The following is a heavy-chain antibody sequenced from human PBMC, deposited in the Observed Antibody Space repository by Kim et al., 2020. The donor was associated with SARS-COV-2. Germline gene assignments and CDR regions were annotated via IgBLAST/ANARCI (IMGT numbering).Heavy chain of an antibody. Sequence: SETLSLTCAVYGGSFSGYYWSWIRQPPGKGLEWIGEINHSGSTNYNPSLKSRVTISVDTSKNQFSLKLSSVTAADTAVYYCASFSYCSSTSCHAYGMDV. CDR3: ASFSYCSSTSCHAYGMDV. CDR2: INHSGST. D-gene: IGHD2-2*01. J-gene: IGHJ6*01. CDR1: GGSFSGYY. V-gene: IGHV4-34*01.